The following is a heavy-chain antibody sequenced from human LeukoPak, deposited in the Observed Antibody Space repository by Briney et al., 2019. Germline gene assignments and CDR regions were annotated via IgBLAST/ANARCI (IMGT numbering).Heavy chain of an antibody. Sequence: PGGSLRLSCAASGFTFSSYRMNWVRQAPGKGLEWVSSISSSSSYIYYADSVKGRFTISRDNAKNSLYLQMNSLRAEDTAVYYCARDLVPAAISGDWFDPWGQGTLVTVSS. J-gene: IGHJ5*02. CDR3: ARDLVPAAISGDWFDP. CDR1: GFTFSSYR. V-gene: IGHV3-21*01. CDR2: ISSSSSYI. D-gene: IGHD2-2*01.